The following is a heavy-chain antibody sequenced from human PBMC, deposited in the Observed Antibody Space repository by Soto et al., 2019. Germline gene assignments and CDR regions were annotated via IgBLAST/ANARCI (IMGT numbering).Heavy chain of an antibody. V-gene: IGHV3-30-3*01. CDR1: GFTFSSYA. CDR3: ARAGAIGVVETAEYYDYYGMDV. CDR2: ISYDGSNK. Sequence: GGSLRLSCAASGFTFSSYAMHWVRQAPGKGLEWVAVISYDGSNKYYADSVKGRFTISRDNSKNTLNLQMNSLRAEDTAVYYCARAGAIGVVETAEYYDYYGMDVWGQGTTVTVSS. J-gene: IGHJ6*02. D-gene: IGHD2-21*02.